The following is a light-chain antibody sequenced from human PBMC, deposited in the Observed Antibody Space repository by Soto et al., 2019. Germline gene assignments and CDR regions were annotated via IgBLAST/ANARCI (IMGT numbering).Light chain of an antibody. V-gene: IGKV3-20*01. Sequence: EIVLAQSPGTLGLSPLDRTPLXSMPSQSVSSSYLAWYRQKPGQAPRLLIYGASSRATGIPDRFSGSGSGTDFTLTISRLEPEDFAVYYCQQCGSSPITFGQGTRLENK. CDR2: GAS. CDR3: QQCGSSPIT. CDR1: QSVSSSY. J-gene: IGKJ5*01.